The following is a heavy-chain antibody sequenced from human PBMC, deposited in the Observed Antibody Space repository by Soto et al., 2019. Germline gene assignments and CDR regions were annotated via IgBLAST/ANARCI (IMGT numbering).Heavy chain of an antibody. CDR3: ERGVLLWFGETATSFDY. CDR2: IKQDGCEK. CDR1: GFTFSSYW. V-gene: IGHV3-7*03. D-gene: IGHD3-10*01. Sequence: EVQLVESGGGLVQPGGSLRLSCAASGFTFSSYWMSWVRQAPGKGLEWVANIKQDGCEKYYVDSVKGPFTISRDNAKNSLYLKMKSLRAEETAVYYCERGVLLWFGETATSFDYWGQGTLVTVSS. J-gene: IGHJ4*02.